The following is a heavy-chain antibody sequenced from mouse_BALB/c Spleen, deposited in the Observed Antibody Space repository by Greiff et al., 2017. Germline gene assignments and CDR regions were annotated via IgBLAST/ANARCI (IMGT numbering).Heavy chain of an antibody. CDR3: ARARKLTGPYYYAMDY. J-gene: IGHJ4*01. D-gene: IGHD4-1*01. CDR2: ISSGGSYT. CDR1: GFTFSSYA. V-gene: IGHV5-9-4*01. Sequence: EVKLMESGGGLVKPGGSLKLSCAASGFTFSSYAMSWVRQSPEKRLEWVAEISSGGSYTYYPDTVTGRFTISRDNAKNTLYLEMSSLRSEDTAMYYCARARKLTGPYYYAMDYWGQGTSVTVSS.